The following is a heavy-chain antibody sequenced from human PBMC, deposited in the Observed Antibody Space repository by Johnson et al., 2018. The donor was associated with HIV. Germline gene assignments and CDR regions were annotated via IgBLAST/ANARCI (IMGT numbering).Heavy chain of an antibody. CDR1: GFTFSSYA. D-gene: IGHD6-19*01. CDR2: ISGSGGSI. V-gene: IGHV3-23*04. CDR3: ARDHGWSRGWLLDAFDI. Sequence: MLLVESGGGLVKPGGSLRLSCAASGFTFSSYAMSWVRQAPGKGLEWVSAISGSGGSIYYADSVMGRVTIPRDNAKKSLYLQMNSLRPEDTAVYYCARDHGWSRGWLLDAFDIWGQGTMVTVSS. J-gene: IGHJ3*02.